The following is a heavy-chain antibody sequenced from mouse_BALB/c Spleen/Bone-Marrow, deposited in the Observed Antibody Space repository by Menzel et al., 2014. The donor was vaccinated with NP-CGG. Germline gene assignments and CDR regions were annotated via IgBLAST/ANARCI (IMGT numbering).Heavy chain of an antibody. V-gene: IGHV1S81*02. Sequence: QVQLQQSGAELVKPGASVKLSCKASGYTFTSYWMHWVKQRPGQGLEWIGEINPSNGRTNYNEKFKSKATLTVDKSSSTAYMRLSSLTSEDSAVYYCARWGFDYWGQGTTLTVSS. J-gene: IGHJ2*01. CDR2: INPSNGRT. CDR1: GYTFTSYW. CDR3: ARWGFDY.